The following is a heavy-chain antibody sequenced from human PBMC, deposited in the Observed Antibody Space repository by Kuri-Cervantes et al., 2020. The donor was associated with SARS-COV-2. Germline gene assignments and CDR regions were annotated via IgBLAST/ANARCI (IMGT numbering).Heavy chain of an antibody. CDR2: ISAYNGNT. Sequence: ASVKVSCKASGCTFTSYGISWVRQAPGQGLEWMGWISAYNGNTNYAQKLQGRVTMTTDTSTSTAYMELRSLRSDDTAVYYCARLYYYDSSGYYYYYGMDVWGQGATVTVSS. CDR3: ARLYYYDSSGYYYYYGMDV. D-gene: IGHD3-22*01. V-gene: IGHV1-18*01. CDR1: GCTFTSYG. J-gene: IGHJ6*02.